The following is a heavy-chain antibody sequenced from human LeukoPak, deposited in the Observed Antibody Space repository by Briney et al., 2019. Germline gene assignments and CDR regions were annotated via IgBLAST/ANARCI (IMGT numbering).Heavy chain of an antibody. J-gene: IGHJ5*02. Sequence: SETLSLTCTVSGGSVSSGSYYWSWIRQPPGKGLEWIGYIHYSGSTNYNPSLKSRVTISVDTSKNQFSLKLSSVTAADTAVYYCARDNAGANWFDPWGQGTLVTVSS. CDR3: ARDNAGANWFDP. V-gene: IGHV4-61*01. CDR2: IHYSGST. D-gene: IGHD6-13*01. CDR1: GGSVSSGSYY.